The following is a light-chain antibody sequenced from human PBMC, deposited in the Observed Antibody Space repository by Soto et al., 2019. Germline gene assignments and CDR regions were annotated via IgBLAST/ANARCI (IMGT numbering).Light chain of an antibody. CDR1: QSVSSSY. V-gene: IGKV3-20*01. CDR3: QQDGSSSFT. J-gene: IGKJ3*01. Sequence: EIVLTQSPGTLSLSPGERATLSCRASQSVSSSYLAWYQKKPGQAPRLLIYGASSRDTGIPDRFSGSGSGTEFALTISRREPEDLAVYYCQQDGSSSFTLGPGTKVNIK. CDR2: GAS.